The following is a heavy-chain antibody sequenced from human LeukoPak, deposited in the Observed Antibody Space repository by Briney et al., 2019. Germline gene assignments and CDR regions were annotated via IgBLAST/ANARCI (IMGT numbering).Heavy chain of an antibody. D-gene: IGHD3-3*01. CDR2: ISGSGGST. CDR1: EFTFSYYN. CDR3: AKLSGYREGDHRY. V-gene: IGHV3-23*01. Sequence: PGGSLRLSCAASEFTFSYYNLNWVRQAPGKGLEWVSAISGSGGSTYYADSVKGRFTISRDNSKNTLYLQMNSLRAEDTAVYYCAKLSGYREGDHRYWGQGTLVTVSS. J-gene: IGHJ4*02.